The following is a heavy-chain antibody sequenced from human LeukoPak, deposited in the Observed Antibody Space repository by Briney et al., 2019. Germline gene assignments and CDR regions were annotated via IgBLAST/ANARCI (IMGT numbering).Heavy chain of an antibody. Sequence: SETLSLTCTVSGGSISSGGYYWSWIRQPPGKGLEWIGYIYHSGSTYYNPSLKSRVTISVDRSKNQFSLKLSSVTAADTAVYYCASSSSGYYRFDYWGQGTLVTVSS. V-gene: IGHV4-30-2*01. CDR1: GGSISSGGYY. D-gene: IGHD3-22*01. J-gene: IGHJ4*02. CDR3: ASSSSGYYRFDY. CDR2: IYHSGST.